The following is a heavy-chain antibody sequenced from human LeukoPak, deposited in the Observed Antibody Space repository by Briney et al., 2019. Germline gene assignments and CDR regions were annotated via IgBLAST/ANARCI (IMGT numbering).Heavy chain of an antibody. D-gene: IGHD3-3*01. Sequence: VASVKVSCTASGNTFNVYAITWVRQVPGQGLEWMGWISAYNGDTKYAQKLQDRVTMTTDTSTNTAYMELRSLRSDDMGVYYCAREEYFYDWSGSRTTTDSWGQGTLVTVSS. V-gene: IGHV1-18*03. J-gene: IGHJ4*02. CDR1: GNTFNVYA. CDR2: ISAYNGDT. CDR3: AREEYFYDWSGSRTTTDS.